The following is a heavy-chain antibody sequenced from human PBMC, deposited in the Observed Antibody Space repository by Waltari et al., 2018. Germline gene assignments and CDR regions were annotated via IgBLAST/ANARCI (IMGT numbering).Heavy chain of an antibody. D-gene: IGHD3-3*01. CDR3: ATLPITIFGVDRVWGSYRHKDY. CDR1: GYTFTGYY. CDR2: INPNSGGT. V-gene: IGHV1-2*06. Sequence: GASVKVSCKASGYTFTGYYMHWVRQAPGQGLEWMGRINPNSGGTNYAQKFQGRVTMTRDTSISTAYMELSRLRSDDTAVYYCATLPITIFGVDRVWGSYRHKDYWGQGTLVTVSS. J-gene: IGHJ4*02.